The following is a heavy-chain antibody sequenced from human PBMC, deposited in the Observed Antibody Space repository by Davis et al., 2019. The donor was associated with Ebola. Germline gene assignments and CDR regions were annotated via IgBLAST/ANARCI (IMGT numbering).Heavy chain of an antibody. D-gene: IGHD2-8*02. CDR1: GYSFTSYY. CDR2: INPSGGST. Sequence: ASVKVSCKASGYSFTSYYMHWVRQAPGQGLEWMGIINPSGGSTSYAQKFQDRVTMTRDTSTSTVYMELSSLRSEDTAVYYCARFPYCTGGVCYTDDYWGQGTLVTVSS. CDR3: ARFPYCTGGVCYTDDY. J-gene: IGHJ4*02. V-gene: IGHV1-46*01.